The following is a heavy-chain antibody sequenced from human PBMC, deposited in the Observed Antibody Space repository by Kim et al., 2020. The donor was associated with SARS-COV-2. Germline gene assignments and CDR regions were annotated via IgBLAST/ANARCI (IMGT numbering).Heavy chain of an antibody. V-gene: IGHV1-18*01. Sequence: ASVKVSCKASGYTFTSYGISWVRQAPGQGLEWMGWISAYNGNTNYAQKLQGRVTMTTDTSTSTAYMELRSLRSDDTAVYYCASSRITMVRGAPFDYWGQGTLVTVSS. CDR1: GYTFTSYG. CDR2: ISAYNGNT. D-gene: IGHD3-10*01. CDR3: ASSRITMVRGAPFDY. J-gene: IGHJ4*02.